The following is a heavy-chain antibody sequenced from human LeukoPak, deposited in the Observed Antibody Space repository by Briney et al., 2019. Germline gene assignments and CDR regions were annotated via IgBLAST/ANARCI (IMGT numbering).Heavy chain of an antibody. V-gene: IGHV1-18*01. CDR3: ARTYSSSDEFDY. CDR1: GYTFTSYG. Sequence: ASVKVSCKASGYTFTSYGISWVRQAPGQGLEWMGWISAYNGNTNYAQKFQGRVAMTRDTSTSRVYMEVSSLRSEDTAVYYCARTYSSSDEFDYWGQGTLVTVSS. J-gene: IGHJ4*02. D-gene: IGHD6-13*01. CDR2: ISAYNGNT.